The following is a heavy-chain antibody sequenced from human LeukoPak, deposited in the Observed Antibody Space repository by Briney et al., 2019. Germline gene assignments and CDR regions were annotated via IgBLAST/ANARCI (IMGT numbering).Heavy chain of an antibody. Sequence: GGSLRLSCTASGFTFGDYAMSWFRQAPGKGLEWEGFIRSKAYGGTTEYAASVKGRFTISRDDSKSIAYLQMNSLKTEDTAVYYCTRAQNRGGGYYPNFDYWGQGTLVTVSS. D-gene: IGHD3-22*01. V-gene: IGHV3-49*03. CDR2: IRSKAYGGTT. J-gene: IGHJ4*02. CDR3: TRAQNRGGGYYPNFDY. CDR1: GFTFGDYA.